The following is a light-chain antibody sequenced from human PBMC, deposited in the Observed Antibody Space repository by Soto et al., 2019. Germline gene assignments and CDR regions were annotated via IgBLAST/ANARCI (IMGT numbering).Light chain of an antibody. J-gene: IGLJ2*01. Sequence: QSVLTQPPSASRSPGQSVTISCTGTSSDVGGYNYVSWYQQHPGKAPKLMIYEVSKRPSGVPDRFSGSKSGNTASLTVSGLQAEDEADYYCSSYAGSTDVVFGGGTKVTVL. V-gene: IGLV2-8*01. CDR3: SSYAGSTDVV. CDR1: SSDVGGYNY. CDR2: EVS.